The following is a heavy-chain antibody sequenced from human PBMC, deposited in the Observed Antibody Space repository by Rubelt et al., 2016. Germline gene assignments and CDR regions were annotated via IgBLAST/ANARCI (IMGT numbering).Heavy chain of an antibody. D-gene: IGHD4-23*01. Sequence: QLQLQESGPRLVKPSETLSLTCTVSGGSINSHPFYWGWIRQPPGKGLEWIGSMYYTGNTYYNPSLRSRVTISVDTSENQFSLKLSSVTAADTAVYYCARIGGNSYYFNYWGQGILVTVSS. CDR3: ARIGGNSYYFNY. CDR2: MYYTGNT. V-gene: IGHV4-39*01. CDR1: GGSINSHPFY. J-gene: IGHJ4*02.